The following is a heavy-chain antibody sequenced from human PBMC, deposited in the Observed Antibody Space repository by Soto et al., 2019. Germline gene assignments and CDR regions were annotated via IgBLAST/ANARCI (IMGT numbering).Heavy chain of an antibody. CDR3: ASTLSSGSYNAFDY. D-gene: IGHD1-26*01. CDR1: GGTFSSYA. J-gene: IGHJ4*02. Sequence: GASVKVFCKASGGTFSSYAISWVRQAPGQGLEWMGGIIPIFGTANYAQRFQGRVTITVDESTSTAYMELSSLRSEDTAVYYCASTLSSGSYNAFDYWGQGTLVTVSS. V-gene: IGHV1-69*13. CDR2: IIPIFGTA.